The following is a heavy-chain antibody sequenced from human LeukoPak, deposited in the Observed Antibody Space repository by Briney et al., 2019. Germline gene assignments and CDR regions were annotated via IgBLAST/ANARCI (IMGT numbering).Heavy chain of an antibody. J-gene: IGHJ4*02. CDR1: GGTFSSYA. V-gene: IGHV1-69*05. Sequence: GASVKVSCKASGGTFSSYAISWVRQAPGQGLEWMGGIIPIFGTANYAQKFQGRVSMTRDTSISTAYMELSSLRSDDTAVYYCARGGALQPYWGQGTLVTVSP. CDR3: ARGGALQPY. CDR2: IIPIFGTA. D-gene: IGHD5-24*01.